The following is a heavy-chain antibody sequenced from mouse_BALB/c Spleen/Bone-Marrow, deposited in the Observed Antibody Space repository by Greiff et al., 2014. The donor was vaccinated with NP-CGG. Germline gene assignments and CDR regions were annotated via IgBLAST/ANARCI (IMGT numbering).Heavy chain of an antibody. CDR1: EYEFPSHD. CDR3: ARHGGYDPFAY. CDR2: INSDGGST. D-gene: IGHD2-2*01. V-gene: IGHV5-2*01. Sequence: DVKLVESGGGLVQPGESLKLSCESNEYEFPSHDMSWVRKTLEKRLELVAAINSDGGSTYYPDTMERRFIISRDNTKKTLYLQMSSLGSEDTALYYCARHGGYDPFAYWGQGTLVTVSA. J-gene: IGHJ3*01.